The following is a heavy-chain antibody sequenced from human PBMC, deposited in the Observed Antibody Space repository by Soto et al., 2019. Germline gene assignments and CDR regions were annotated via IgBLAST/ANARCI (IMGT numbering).Heavy chain of an antibody. J-gene: IGHJ3*02. V-gene: IGHV3-48*03. D-gene: IGHD2-2*01. CDR3: ARETSWDAFDI. CDR2: ISSSGTTI. Sequence: EVQLVESGGGLVQPGGSLRLSCAASGFTFSSYEMNWVRQAPGKGLEWVSYISSSGTTINYADSVKGRFTISRDNAKNSLYLQMNSLRAEDTAVYYCARETSWDAFDIWGQGTMVTVSS. CDR1: GFTFSSYE.